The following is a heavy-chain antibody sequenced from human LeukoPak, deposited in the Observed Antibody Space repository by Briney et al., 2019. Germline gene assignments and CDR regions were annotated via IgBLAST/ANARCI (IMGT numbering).Heavy chain of an antibody. J-gene: IGHJ4*02. V-gene: IGHV4-38-2*02. D-gene: IGHD6-13*01. CDR3: ARDPGSSSWFYFDD. CDR1: GYSISSGYY. CDR2: IYHSGST. Sequence: SETLSLTCTVSGYSISSGYYWGWIRQPPGKGLEWIGIIYHSGSTYYNPSLKSRVTISVDTSKNQFSLQLNSVTPEDTAVYYCARDPGSSSWFYFDDWGQGTLVTVSS.